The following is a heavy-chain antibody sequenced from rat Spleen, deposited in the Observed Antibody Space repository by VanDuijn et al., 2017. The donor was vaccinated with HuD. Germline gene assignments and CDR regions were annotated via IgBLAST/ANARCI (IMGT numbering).Heavy chain of an antibody. J-gene: IGHJ3*01. V-gene: IGHV2-43*01. CDR3: ARANRDSYAHFDH. D-gene: IGHD1-12*01. CDR1: GFSLTSYH. CDR2: IWTGGST. Sequence: QVQLKESGPGLVQPSQTLSLTCTVSGFSLTSYHVSWVRQPPGKGLEWMGVIWTGGSTAYNSLLKSRLSITRDISESQVFLKMNSLPTDDTATYYCARANRDSYAHFDHWGQGTLVTVSS.